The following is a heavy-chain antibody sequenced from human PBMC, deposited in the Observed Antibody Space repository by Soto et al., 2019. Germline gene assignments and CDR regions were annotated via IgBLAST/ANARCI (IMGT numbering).Heavy chain of an antibody. Sequence: QVQLHQWGAGLLKPSETLSLTCTIYNGSFSGYYWGWLRQPPGKGLEWIGHINHSGSTTYNPSLKSRVTTAVDTSENHFSLRLSSMTAADTAVYYCARTKGLRRHGAMDIWGQGTMVTISS. V-gene: IGHV4-34*01. D-gene: IGHD1-26*01. CDR1: NGSFSGYY. CDR3: ARTKGLRRHGAMDI. CDR2: INHSGST. J-gene: IGHJ3*02.